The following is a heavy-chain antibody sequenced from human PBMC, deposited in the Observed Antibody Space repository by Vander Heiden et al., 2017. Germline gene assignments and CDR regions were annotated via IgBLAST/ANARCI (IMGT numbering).Heavy chain of an antibody. CDR3: AKSYRTTTATTANSHFDY. Sequence: EVQLLESGGGLVQPGGSLRLSCTASGFSFSDYALGWALQAPGTGLEWCSPIGGYSGSAYYADSVKGRFTLSRDDSKNTLYVQMDSLRAEDTAIYYCAKSYRTTTATTANSHFDYWGQGTLVTVSS. D-gene: IGHD1-1*01. J-gene: IGHJ4*02. CDR2: IGGYSGSA. CDR1: GFSFSDYA. V-gene: IGHV3-23*01.